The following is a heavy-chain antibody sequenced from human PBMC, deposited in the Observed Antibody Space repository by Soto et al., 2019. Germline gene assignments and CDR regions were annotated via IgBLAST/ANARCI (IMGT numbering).Heavy chain of an antibody. D-gene: IGHD2-15*01. V-gene: IGHV5-51*01. CDR1: GYSFTSYW. CDR2: IYPGDSDT. Sequence: GESLKISCKGSGYSFTSYWIGWVRQMPGKGLEWMGIIYPGDSDTRYSPSFQGQATISADKSISTAYLQWSSLKASDTAMYYCARGDCSGGSCYPYYFDYWGQGTLVTVSS. J-gene: IGHJ4*02. CDR3: ARGDCSGGSCYPYYFDY.